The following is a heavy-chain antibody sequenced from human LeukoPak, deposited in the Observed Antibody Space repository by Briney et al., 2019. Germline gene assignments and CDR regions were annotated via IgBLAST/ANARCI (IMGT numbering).Heavy chain of an antibody. J-gene: IGHJ5*02. V-gene: IGHV3-7*04. Sequence: GGSLRLSCAASGFTFSSYWMSWVRQAPGKGLEWVANIKQDGSEKYYVDSVKGRFTISRDNAKNSLYLQMNSLRAEDTAVYYCARVGYSSSWSWWFDPWGQGTLVTVSS. D-gene: IGHD6-13*01. CDR1: GFTFSSYW. CDR3: ARVGYSSSWSWWFDP. CDR2: IKQDGSEK.